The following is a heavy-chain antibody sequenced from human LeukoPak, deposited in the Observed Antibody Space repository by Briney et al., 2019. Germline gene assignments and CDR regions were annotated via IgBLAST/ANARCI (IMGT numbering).Heavy chain of an antibody. Sequence: GGSLRLSCAASGLTFRDAAMTWVRQAPGKGLEWVSLISSSGANAYYADSVKGRFTISRDNSKNTLYLQLNSLRADDTAVYYCAKDWPSEWQQLPDYDAVDIWGQGTMVTVSS. CDR2: ISSSGANA. V-gene: IGHV3-23*01. J-gene: IGHJ3*02. D-gene: IGHD6-13*01. CDR3: AKDWPSEWQQLPDYDAVDI. CDR1: GLTFRDAA.